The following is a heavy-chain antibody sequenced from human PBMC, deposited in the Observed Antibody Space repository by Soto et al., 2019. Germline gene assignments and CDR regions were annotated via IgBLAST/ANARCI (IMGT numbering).Heavy chain of an antibody. D-gene: IGHD4-17*01. CDR3: AAHGYSHGYYLDY. J-gene: IGHJ4*02. CDR1: GFTFSSYA. V-gene: IGHV3-23*01. CDR2: ITGSGGST. Sequence: GGSLRLSCAASGFTFSSYAMSWVRQAPGKGLEWVSAITGSGGSTYYADSVKGRFTVSRDNSKKTRYLQMNNLRAEDTAVYHCAAHGYSHGYYLDYWGPGPLVTVSS.